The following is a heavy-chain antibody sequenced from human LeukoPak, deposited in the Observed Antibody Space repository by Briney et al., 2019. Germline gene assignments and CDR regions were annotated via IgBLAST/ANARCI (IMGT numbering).Heavy chain of an antibody. D-gene: IGHD4-23*01. Sequence: GGSLRLSCAASGFTFSIYWMMWVRQAPGKGLEWVAYIKGDGSDKYYVDSVRGRFTISRDNAENSLYLQMNSLRAEDTAVYYCARDADYGGNSDFWGQGTLVTVSS. CDR2: IKGDGSDK. CDR1: GFTFSIYW. CDR3: ARDADYGGNSDF. J-gene: IGHJ4*02. V-gene: IGHV3-7*01.